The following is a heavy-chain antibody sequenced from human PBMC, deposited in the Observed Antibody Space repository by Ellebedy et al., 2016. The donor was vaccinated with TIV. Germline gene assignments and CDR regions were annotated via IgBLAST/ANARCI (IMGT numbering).Heavy chain of an antibody. Sequence: ASVKVSCKASGYTLNSYAIHWVRQAPGQGIEWMGWINGGNGIIKYSEKFQGRVTISRDTSANIAYMELSSLKSEDTAVYYCARDGFEGSGSYFKRVMAYYFDYWGQGTLVSVSS. CDR3: ARDGFEGSGSYFKRVMAYYFDY. D-gene: IGHD3-10*01. J-gene: IGHJ4*02. CDR1: GYTLNSYA. V-gene: IGHV1-3*01. CDR2: INGGNGII.